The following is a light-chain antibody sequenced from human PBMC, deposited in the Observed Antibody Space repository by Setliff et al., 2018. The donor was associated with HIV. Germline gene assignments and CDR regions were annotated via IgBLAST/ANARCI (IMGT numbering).Light chain of an antibody. CDR1: SSDVGRHNL. CDR3: CSNTGSNTYV. Sequence: ALTQPASVSGSPGQSITISCTGTSSDVGRHNLVSWYQQHPGKAPKLIIYQASKRPSGVSNRFSGSKSGNTASLTISGLQADDEADYYCCSNTGSNTYVFGTGTKV. J-gene: IGLJ1*01. V-gene: IGLV2-23*01. CDR2: QAS.